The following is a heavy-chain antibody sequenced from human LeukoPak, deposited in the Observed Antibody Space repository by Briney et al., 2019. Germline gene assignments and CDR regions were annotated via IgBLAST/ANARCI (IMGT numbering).Heavy chain of an antibody. Sequence: SETLSLTCAVYGGSFSGYYWSWLRQPPGRGLEWIGEINHSGSTNYNPSLESRVTISVDTSKNQFSLKLSSVTAADTAVYYCARGLGSDCSGGSCYSGPGGPFYYFDYWGQGTLVTVSS. CDR2: INHSGST. CDR1: GGSFSGYY. D-gene: IGHD2-15*01. J-gene: IGHJ4*02. CDR3: ARGLGSDCSGGSCYSGPGGPFYYFDY. V-gene: IGHV4-34*01.